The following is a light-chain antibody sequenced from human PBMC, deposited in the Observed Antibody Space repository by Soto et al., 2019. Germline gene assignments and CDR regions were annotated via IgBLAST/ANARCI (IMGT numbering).Light chain of an antibody. CDR3: MQSTQLPPT. V-gene: IGKV2D-29*02. CDR1: QSLLHSSGYNY. J-gene: IGKJ5*01. Sequence: IVMTQSPLSLPVTPGEPASISCRSSQSLLHSSGYNYLDWYLQKPGQSPQLLIYEVSTRVSGVPDRFSGSGSGTDFTLEISRVETDDVGIYYCMQSTQLPPTFGQGTRLEIK. CDR2: EVS.